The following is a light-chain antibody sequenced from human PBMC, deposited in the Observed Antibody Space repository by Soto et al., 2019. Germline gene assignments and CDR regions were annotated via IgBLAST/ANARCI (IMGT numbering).Light chain of an antibody. Sequence: IVLTHSPATLSLSPLERATLSCSASQSVSSYLAWYQQKPGQAPRLLIYGASSRATGIPARFSGSGSGTDFTLTISSLEPEDFAVYYCQQRSNWPRITFGQGTRLEIK. V-gene: IGKV3-11*01. CDR3: QQRSNWPRIT. CDR2: GAS. CDR1: QSVSSY. J-gene: IGKJ5*01.